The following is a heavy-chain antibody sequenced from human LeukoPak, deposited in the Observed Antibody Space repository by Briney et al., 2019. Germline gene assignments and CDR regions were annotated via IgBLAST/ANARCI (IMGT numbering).Heavy chain of an antibody. CDR3: ASFSITMVRGVIKDV. V-gene: IGHV3-21*01. Sequence: GGSLRLSCAASGFTFSSYSMNWVRQAPGKGLEWVSTISSSSSYIYYADSVKGRFTISRDNAKNSLYLQMNSLRAEDTAVYYCASFSITMVRGVIKDVWGKGTTVTVSS. CDR2: ISSSSSYI. J-gene: IGHJ6*04. CDR1: GFTFSSYS. D-gene: IGHD3-10*01.